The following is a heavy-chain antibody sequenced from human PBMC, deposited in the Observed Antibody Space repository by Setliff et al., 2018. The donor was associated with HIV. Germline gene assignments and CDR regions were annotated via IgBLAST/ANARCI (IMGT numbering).Heavy chain of an antibody. J-gene: IGHJ1*01. CDR2: INSDGSST. Sequence: GGSLRLSCAASGFTFSSYWMHWVRQAPGKGLVWVSRINSDGSSTSYADSVKGRFTISRDNAKNTLYLQMNSLRAEDTAVYYCARDLRSSAVMVTPPWNFCAYFVVPKIGTIPPIHSRPCPGACRTQFIEYF. V-gene: IGHV3-74*01. CDR3: ARDLRSSAVMVTPPWNFCAYFVVPKIGTIPPIHSRPCPGACRTQFIEYF. CDR1: GFTFSSYW. D-gene: IGHD1-7*01.